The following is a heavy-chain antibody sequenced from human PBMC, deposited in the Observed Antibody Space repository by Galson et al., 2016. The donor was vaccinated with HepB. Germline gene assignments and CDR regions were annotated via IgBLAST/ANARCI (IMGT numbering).Heavy chain of an antibody. J-gene: IGHJ4*02. V-gene: IGHV3-33*01. Sequence: SLRLSCAASGFTFSSYGMHWVRQAPGKGLEWVAAIWYDGSKKYHADSVKGRFTISRDTSKNTLYLQMNSLRAEDTAVYYCARELLSLTMTYYFDYWGQGTQVTVSS. CDR3: ARELLSLTMTYYFDY. CDR1: GFTFSSYG. D-gene: IGHD2-2*01. CDR2: IWYDGSKK.